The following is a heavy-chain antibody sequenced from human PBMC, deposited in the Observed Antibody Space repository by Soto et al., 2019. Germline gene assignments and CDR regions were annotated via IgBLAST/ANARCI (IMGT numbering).Heavy chain of an antibody. CDR3: ARDQDGYNYWGAFDI. CDR1: GGSVSSGSYY. J-gene: IGHJ3*02. CDR2: IYYSGST. D-gene: IGHD5-12*01. Sequence: SETLSLTCTVSGGSVSSGSYYWSWIRQPPGKGLEWIGYIYYSGSTNYNPSLESRVTISVDTSKNQFSLKLSSVTAADTAVYYCARDQDGYNYWGAFDIWGQGTMVTVSS. V-gene: IGHV4-61*01.